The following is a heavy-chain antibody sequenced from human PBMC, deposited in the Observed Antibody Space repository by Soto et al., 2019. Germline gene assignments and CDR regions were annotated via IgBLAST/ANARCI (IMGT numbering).Heavy chain of an antibody. D-gene: IGHD6-13*01. CDR3: AGPVAAAGDYYYYGMDV. Sequence: SVKVSCKASGGTFSSYAICWVRQAPGQGLEWMGGIIPIFGTANYAQKFQGRVTITADESTSTAYMELSSLRSEDTAVYYCAGPVAAAGDYYYYGMDVWGQGTTVTVSS. CDR1: GGTFSSYA. J-gene: IGHJ6*02. CDR2: IIPIFGTA. V-gene: IGHV1-69*13.